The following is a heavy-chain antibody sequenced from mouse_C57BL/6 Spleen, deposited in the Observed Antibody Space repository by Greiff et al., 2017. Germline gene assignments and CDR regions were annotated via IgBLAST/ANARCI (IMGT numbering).Heavy chain of an antibody. CDR1: GYTFTSYW. CDR2: INPSNGGT. J-gene: IGHJ4*01. Sequence: QVQLQQPGTELVKPGASVKLSCKASGYTFTSYWMHWVKQRPGQGLEWIGNINPSNGGTNYNEKFKSKATLTVEKSSSTAYMQRSSLTSEDSAVYYCARSNWDDAMEYWGQGTSVTVSS. V-gene: IGHV1-53*01. D-gene: IGHD4-1*01. CDR3: ARSNWDDAMEY.